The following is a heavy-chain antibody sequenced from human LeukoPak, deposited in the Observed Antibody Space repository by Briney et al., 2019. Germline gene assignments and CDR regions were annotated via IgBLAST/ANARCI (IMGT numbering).Heavy chain of an antibody. D-gene: IGHD3-3*01. Sequence: GGSLRLSCAASGFTFSSYWMSWARQAPGKGLEWVANIEQDGSEKYYVDSVKGRFTISRDNAKNSLYLQMNSLRAEDTAVYYCASVREYYDFWSGSHYGMDVWGQGTTVTVSS. CDR1: GFTFSSYW. J-gene: IGHJ6*02. V-gene: IGHV3-7*01. CDR3: ASVREYYDFWSGSHYGMDV. CDR2: IEQDGSEK.